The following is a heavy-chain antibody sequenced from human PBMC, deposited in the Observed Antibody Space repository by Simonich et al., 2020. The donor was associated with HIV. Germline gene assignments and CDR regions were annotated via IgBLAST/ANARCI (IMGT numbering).Heavy chain of an antibody. Sequence: YNPSLKSLITISVDTSKNQFSLKLSSVTAADTAVYYCAREDWSHAFDIWGPGTMVTVSS. D-gene: IGHD3-9*01. V-gene: IGHV4-31*01. J-gene: IGHJ3*02. CDR3: AREDWSHAFDI.